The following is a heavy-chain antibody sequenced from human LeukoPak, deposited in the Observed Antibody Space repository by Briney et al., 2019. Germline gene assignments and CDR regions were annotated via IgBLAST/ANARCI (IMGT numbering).Heavy chain of an antibody. Sequence: PGRSLRLSCAASGFGFPAYWMTWVRQAPGKGLEWVAVIYYDGSNQYYADSVKGRFTVSRDNSKNTLYLQMNSLRAEDTAVYYCASRATVTTDRFWFDPWGQGTLVTVSS. CDR2: IYYDGSNQ. V-gene: IGHV3-33*08. D-gene: IGHD4-11*01. CDR1: GFGFPAYW. J-gene: IGHJ5*02. CDR3: ASRATVTTDRFWFDP.